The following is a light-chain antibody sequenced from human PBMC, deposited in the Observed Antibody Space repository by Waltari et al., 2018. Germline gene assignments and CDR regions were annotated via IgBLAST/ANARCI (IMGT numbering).Light chain of an antibody. CDR1: QGISSS. Sequence: TCRARQGISSSLAGYQQKPGKVPNLRIYAASSLQSGVPSRFSGSGSGTDFTLTISSLQPEDSATYYCQQAKSFPLTFGPGTKVDIK. J-gene: IGKJ3*01. V-gene: IGKV1-12*01. CDR2: AAS. CDR3: QQAKSFPLT.